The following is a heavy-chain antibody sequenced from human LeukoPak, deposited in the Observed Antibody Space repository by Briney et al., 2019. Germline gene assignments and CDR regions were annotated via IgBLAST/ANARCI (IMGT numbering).Heavy chain of an antibody. CDR1: GFTFDDYG. V-gene: IGHV3-20*01. Sequence: GGSLRLSCAASGFTFDDYGMSWVRQAPGKGLEWVSGINWNGGSTDYADSVKGRFTISRDNSKNTLYLQMNSLRAEDTAVYHCARDLGYYYDSSGYLVYWGQGTLVTVSS. D-gene: IGHD3-22*01. CDR2: INWNGGST. J-gene: IGHJ4*02. CDR3: ARDLGYYYDSSGYLVY.